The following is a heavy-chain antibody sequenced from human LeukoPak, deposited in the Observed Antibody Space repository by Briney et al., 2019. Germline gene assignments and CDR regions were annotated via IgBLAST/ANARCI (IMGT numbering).Heavy chain of an antibody. CDR1: GYTFTSYA. Sequence: WASVKVSCKASGYTFTSYAMNWVRQAPGQGLEWTYAQGFTGRFVFSLDTSVSTAYLQISSLKAEDTAVYYCARVWQELVGAFDIWGQGTMVTVSS. V-gene: IGHV7-4-1*02. J-gene: IGHJ3*02. D-gene: IGHD1-26*01. CDR3: ARVWQELVGAFDI.